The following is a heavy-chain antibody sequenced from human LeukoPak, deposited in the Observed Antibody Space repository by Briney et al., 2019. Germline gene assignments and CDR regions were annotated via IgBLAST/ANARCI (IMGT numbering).Heavy chain of an antibody. J-gene: IGHJ3*02. CDR3: ARVSGSYRGPHDAFDI. Sequence: ASVKVSCKASGYTFTGYYMHWVRQAPGQGLEWMGWINPNSGGTNYALKFQGRVTMTRDTSISTAYMELSRLRSDDTAVYYCARVSGSYRGPHDAFDIWGQGTTVTVSS. V-gene: IGHV1-2*02. D-gene: IGHD1-26*01. CDR1: GYTFTGYY. CDR2: INPNSGGT.